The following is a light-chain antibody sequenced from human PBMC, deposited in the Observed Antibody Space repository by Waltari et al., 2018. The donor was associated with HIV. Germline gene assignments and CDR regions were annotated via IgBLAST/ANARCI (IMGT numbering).Light chain of an antibody. CDR3: QQYNNWPRT. J-gene: IGKJ2*01. CDR2: GAS. CDR1: QSVSSN. V-gene: IGKV3-15*01. Sequence: EIVMTQSPVTLSVSPGERATLSCRASQSVSSNLAWYQQKPGQAPRLHIYGASTRATGIPARFSGSESGTEFTLTISSLQSEDFAVYYCQQYNNWPRTFGQGTKLEIK.